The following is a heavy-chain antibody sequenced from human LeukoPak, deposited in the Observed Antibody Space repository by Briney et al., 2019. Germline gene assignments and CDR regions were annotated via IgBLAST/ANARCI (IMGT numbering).Heavy chain of an antibody. Sequence: PGRSLRLSCAASGFIFSSNGMYCVRQAPGKGLEWVALIWYDGSDKYYTDSVKGRFTISRDNSKNTLFLQMNSLRAEDTAVYYCARLWGAAMLDYWGQGTLVTVSS. V-gene: IGHV3-33*01. D-gene: IGHD5-18*01. CDR1: GFIFSSNG. CDR3: ARLWGAAMLDY. J-gene: IGHJ4*02. CDR2: IWYDGSDK.